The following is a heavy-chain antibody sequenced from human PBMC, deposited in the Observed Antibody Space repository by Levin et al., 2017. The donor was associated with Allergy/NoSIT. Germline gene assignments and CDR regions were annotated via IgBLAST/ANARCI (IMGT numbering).Heavy chain of an antibody. J-gene: IGHJ3*02. V-gene: IGHV3-20*01. Sequence: GGSLRLSCAASGFTFDDYGMSWVRQAPGKGLEWVSGINWNGGSTGYADSVKGRLTISRDNAKNSLYLQMNSLRAEDTALYHCARHRFTMNIDDGFEIWGQGTMVIVSS. CDR3: ARHRFTMNIDDGFEI. CDR1: GFTFDDYG. CDR2: INWNGGST. D-gene: IGHD2/OR15-2a*01.